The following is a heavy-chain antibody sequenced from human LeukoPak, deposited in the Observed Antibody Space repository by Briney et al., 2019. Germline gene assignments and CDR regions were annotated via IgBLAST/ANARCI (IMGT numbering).Heavy chain of an antibody. V-gene: IGHV3-53*01. CDR3: ARIADYGGNSHYYYGMDV. Sequence: GGSLRLSCAASGFTVSSNYMSWVRQAPGKGLEWVSVIYSGGSTYYADSVKGRFTISRDNSKNTLYLQMNSLRAEDTAVYYCARIADYGGNSHYYYGMDVWGQGTTVTVSS. D-gene: IGHD4-23*01. CDR1: GFTVSSNY. CDR2: IYSGGST. J-gene: IGHJ6*02.